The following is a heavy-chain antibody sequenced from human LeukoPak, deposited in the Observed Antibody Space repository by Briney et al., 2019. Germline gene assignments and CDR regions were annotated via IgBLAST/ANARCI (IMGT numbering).Heavy chain of an antibody. CDR1: GYTFTSYA. J-gene: IGHJ6*03. CDR2: INTNTGNP. V-gene: IGHV7-4-1*02. CDR3: ARGTLRYFDWLLADYYYYMDV. Sequence: GASVKVSCKASGYTFTSYAMNWVRQAPGQGLEWMGWINTNTGNPTYAQGFTGRFVFSLDTSVSTAYLQISSLKAEDTAVYYCARGTLRYFDWLLADYYYYMDVWGKGTTVTVSS. D-gene: IGHD3-9*01.